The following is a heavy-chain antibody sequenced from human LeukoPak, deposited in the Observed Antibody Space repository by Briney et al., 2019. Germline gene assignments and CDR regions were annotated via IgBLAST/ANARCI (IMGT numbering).Heavy chain of an antibody. V-gene: IGHV4-39*07. CDR3: ARDGYSGSDAL. CDR2: IYSSGST. J-gene: IGHJ4*02. D-gene: IGHD5-12*01. Sequence: SETLSLTCTVSGDSISSSPYYWGWIRQSPGKGLEWIGSIYSSGSTYYNPSLRSRVTISVDTSKNQFSLKLRSVTAADTAIYYCARDGYSGSDALWGQGTLVTVSS. CDR1: GDSISSSPYY.